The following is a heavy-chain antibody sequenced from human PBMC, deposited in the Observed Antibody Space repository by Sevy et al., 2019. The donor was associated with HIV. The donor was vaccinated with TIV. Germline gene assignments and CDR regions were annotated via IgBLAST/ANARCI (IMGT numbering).Heavy chain of an antibody. V-gene: IGHV1-8*01. J-gene: IGHJ6*02. D-gene: IGHD6-13*01. CDR3: ARGRIAAAGTGGGGSYLGYYYYGMDV. CDR2: MNPNSGNT. CDR1: GYTFTSYD. Sequence: ASVKVSCKASGYTFTSYDINWVRQATGQGLEWMGWMNPNSGNTGYAQKFQGRVTMTRNNSISTAYMELSSLRTEDTAVYYCARGRIAAAGTGGGGSYLGYYYYGMDVWGQGTTVTVSS.